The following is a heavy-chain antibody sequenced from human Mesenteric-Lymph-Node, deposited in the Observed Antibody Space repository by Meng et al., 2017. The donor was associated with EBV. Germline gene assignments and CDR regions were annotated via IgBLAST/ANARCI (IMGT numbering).Heavy chain of an antibody. CDR1: GYTFTGYG. CDR3: ARGNGATT. CDR2: ISTYNGNT. V-gene: IGHV1-18*01. J-gene: IGHJ5*02. D-gene: IGHD5-24*01. Sequence: QVQLVQAGAEVKKPDASVKVSCKASGYTFTGYGINWVRQAPGQGLEWMGYISTYNGNTNYAQKLQGRLTMTTDTSTSTAYMELTSLTSDDTAVYYCARGNGATTWGQGTLVTVSS.